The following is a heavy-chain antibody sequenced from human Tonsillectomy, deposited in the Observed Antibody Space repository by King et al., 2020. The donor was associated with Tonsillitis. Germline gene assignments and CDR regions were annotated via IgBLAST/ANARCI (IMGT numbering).Heavy chain of an antibody. CDR2: INWNSESI. CDR3: VRGFCSGGSCYHWYFDL. Sequence: VQLVESGGGLVQPGRSLRLSCATSGFTFDDYTLHWVRQAPGKGLEWVSGINWNSESIAYAESVKGRFTISRDNAKNSLYLQMNSLRSEDTAFYYCVRGFCSGGSCYHWYFDLWGRGTLVTVSS. V-gene: IGHV3-9*01. J-gene: IGHJ2*01. CDR1: GFTFDDYT. D-gene: IGHD2-15*01.